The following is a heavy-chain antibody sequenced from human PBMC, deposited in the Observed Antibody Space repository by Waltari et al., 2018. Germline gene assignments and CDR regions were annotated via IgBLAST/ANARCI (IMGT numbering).Heavy chain of an antibody. Sequence: EVQLVESGGGLVQPEGSLRLSCAASGFTVSSNYMSWVRQAPGKGLEWVSVIYSGGSTYYADSVKGRFTISRDNSKNTLYLQMNSLRAEDTAVYYCARDRKEYYYDSSGYYDYWGQGTLVTVSS. CDR2: IYSGGST. D-gene: IGHD3-22*01. V-gene: IGHV3-66*02. CDR3: ARDRKEYYYDSSGYYDY. J-gene: IGHJ4*02. CDR1: GFTVSSNY.